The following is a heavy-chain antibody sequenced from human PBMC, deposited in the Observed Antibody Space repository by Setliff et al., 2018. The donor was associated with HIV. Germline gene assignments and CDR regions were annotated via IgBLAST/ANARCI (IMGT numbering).Heavy chain of an antibody. V-gene: IGHV4-59*01. D-gene: IGHD1-1*01. Sequence: KSSETLSLTCTVSGGSFSSYYWSWIRQPPGEGLEGIGYIFYSGSTNYNPSLKSRVTISLDTSKNQFSLKLTSVTAADTAVYYCASAGSGTRAPPRYWGQGTLVTVSS. CDR1: GGSFSSYY. CDR2: IFYSGST. CDR3: ASAGSGTRAPPRY. J-gene: IGHJ4*02.